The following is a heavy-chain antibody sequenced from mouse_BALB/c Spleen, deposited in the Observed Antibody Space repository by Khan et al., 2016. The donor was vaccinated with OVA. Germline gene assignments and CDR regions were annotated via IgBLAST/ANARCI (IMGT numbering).Heavy chain of an antibody. CDR2: IWTGGIT. CDR1: GFSLSNYG. Sequence: QVQLKESGPGLVAPSQSLSITCTVSGFSLSNYGIHWVRQPPGKGLEWLGVIWTGGITNYNSAHMSRLSISKDNSKSQVVLKMNRLQTDDTAIYYCARSYDYAGGGFDYWGQGTLVTVSA. D-gene: IGHD2-4*01. V-gene: IGHV2-9*02. J-gene: IGHJ3*01. CDR3: ARSYDYAGGGFDY.